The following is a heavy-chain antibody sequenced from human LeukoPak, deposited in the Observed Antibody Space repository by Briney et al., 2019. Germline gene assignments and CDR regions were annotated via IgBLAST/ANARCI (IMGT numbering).Heavy chain of an antibody. V-gene: IGHV4-34*01. Sequence: SETLSLTCTVSGGSISSYYWSWTRQPPGKGLEWIGEINHSGSTNYNPSLKSRVTISVDTSKNQFSLKLSSVTAADTAVYYCARPTAYYGSGSYNDAFDIWGQGTMVTVSS. CDR1: GGSISSYY. CDR3: ARPTAYYGSGSYNDAFDI. J-gene: IGHJ3*02. CDR2: INHSGST. D-gene: IGHD3-10*01.